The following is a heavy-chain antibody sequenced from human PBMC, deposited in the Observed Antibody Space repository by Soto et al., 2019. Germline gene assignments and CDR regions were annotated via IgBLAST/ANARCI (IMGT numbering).Heavy chain of an antibody. D-gene: IGHD3-22*01. CDR2: INPSGGST. J-gene: IGHJ5*02. Sequence: GASVKVSCKASGYTFTSYYMHWVRQAPGQGLEWMGIINPSGGSTSYAQKFQGRVTMTRDTSTSTVYMELSSLRSEDTAVYYCARERSKTDYYDSSGYYGHRNYWFDPWGQGTLVTVSS. CDR3: ARERSKTDYYDSSGYYGHRNYWFDP. V-gene: IGHV1-46*01. CDR1: GYTFTSYY.